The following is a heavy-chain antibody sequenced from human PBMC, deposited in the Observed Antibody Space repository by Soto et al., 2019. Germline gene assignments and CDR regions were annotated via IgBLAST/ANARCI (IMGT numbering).Heavy chain of an antibody. Sequence: SHTVSRTCALSGDSVSSNSAAWNGIRQSPSRGLEWLGRTYYRSKWYNDYAVSVKSRITINPDSAKNQFFLQLNAVTPEDTAVYYCAREGYFFGSGYWPNYYYGMDVLGQGTTVTVS. CDR3: AREGYFFGSGYWPNYYYGMDV. CDR1: GDSVSSNSAA. V-gene: IGHV6-1*01. J-gene: IGHJ6*02. CDR2: TYYRSKWYN. D-gene: IGHD3-3*01.